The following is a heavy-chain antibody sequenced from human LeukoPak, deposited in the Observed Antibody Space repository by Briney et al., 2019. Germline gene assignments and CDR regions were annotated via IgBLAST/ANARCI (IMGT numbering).Heavy chain of an antibody. J-gene: IGHJ4*02. CDR3: ARFVGSDYTGSFDL. D-gene: IGHD3-10*01. CDR2: IWYDGSNP. V-gene: IGHV3-33*01. Sequence: GGSLRLSCVASGFTFSKYGMHWVRQAPGKGLEWLGYIWYDGSNPDYVDPVKGRFTISRDNSKNTVYLQMNSLRAEDTAVYHCARFVGSDYTGSFDLWGQGTPVTVSS. CDR1: GFTFSKYG.